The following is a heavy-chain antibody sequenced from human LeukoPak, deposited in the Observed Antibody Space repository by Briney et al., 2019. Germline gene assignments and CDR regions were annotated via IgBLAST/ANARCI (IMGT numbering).Heavy chain of an antibody. Sequence: PGGSLRLSCAASGFTFSSYEMNWVRQAPGKGLEWVSAISGSGGSTYYADSVKGRFTISRDNSKNTLYLQMNSLRAEDTAVYYCAKDGRSDYYYMDVWGKGTTVTVSS. CDR3: AKDGRSDYYYMDV. J-gene: IGHJ6*03. CDR2: ISGSGGST. V-gene: IGHV3-23*01. CDR1: GFTFSSYE.